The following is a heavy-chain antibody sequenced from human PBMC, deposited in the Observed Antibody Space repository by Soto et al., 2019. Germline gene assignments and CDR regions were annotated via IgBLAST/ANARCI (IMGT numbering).Heavy chain of an antibody. J-gene: IGHJ4*02. Sequence: EVQLVESGGGLVKPGGSLRLSCGGSGFIFSSFTMTWVRQAPGMGLQSLASISKSSSLIYYADSVRGRFIISRDNSKDSVFLQMYSLRAEDTAMYYCVRGDDRVDWGQGTLVTVSS. CDR1: GFIFSSFT. V-gene: IGHV3-21*01. CDR3: VRGDDRVD. D-gene: IGHD1-1*01. CDR2: ISKSSSLI.